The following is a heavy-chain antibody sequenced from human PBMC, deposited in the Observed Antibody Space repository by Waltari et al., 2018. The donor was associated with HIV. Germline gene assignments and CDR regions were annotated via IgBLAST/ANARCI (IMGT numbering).Heavy chain of an antibody. Sequence: EVRLLESGGGLVQPGGSLRPSCAVSGFTFSDSAMHWVRQPSGKGLEWVARIRTRTYNYATVYAASVRDRFTISRDDSTNTAFLQMDSLKIEDTAVYYCTSWPYISSSRHNYWGQGTLVTVSS. CDR3: TSWPYISSSRHNY. CDR2: IRTRTYNYAT. J-gene: IGHJ4*02. V-gene: IGHV3-73*01. D-gene: IGHD1-20*01. CDR1: GFTFSDSA.